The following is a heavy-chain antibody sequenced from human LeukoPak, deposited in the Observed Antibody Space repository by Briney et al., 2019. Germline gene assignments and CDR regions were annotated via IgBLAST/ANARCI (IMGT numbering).Heavy chain of an antibody. CDR3: AKGGSGWSRPNRFDY. J-gene: IGHJ4*02. D-gene: IGHD6-19*01. CDR2: ISSSGSYI. CDR1: GFTFTSHS. V-gene: IGHV3-21*01. Sequence: GGSLRLSCAASGFTFTSHSMTWVRQPPGKGLEWVSCISSSGSYIFYADSVQGRFTISRDNAKKSLYLQMNSLRADDTAIYYCAKGGSGWSRPNRFDYWGQGTLVTVSS.